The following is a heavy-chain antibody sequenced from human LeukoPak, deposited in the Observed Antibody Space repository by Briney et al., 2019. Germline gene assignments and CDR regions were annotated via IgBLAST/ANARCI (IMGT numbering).Heavy chain of an antibody. D-gene: IGHD6-6*01. V-gene: IGHV3-64*01. J-gene: IGHJ6*02. CDR2: IGSGGSR. Sequence: GGSLRLSCAASGFIFSSYNMHWVRQAPGEGLEYVSGIGSGGSRNYASSVKGRFTISRDNSKNTVYLQMGSLRPEDMAVYYCARGLYTSSSLYYGMDVWGQGTTVIVSS. CDR3: ARGLYTSSSLYYGMDV. CDR1: GFIFSSYN.